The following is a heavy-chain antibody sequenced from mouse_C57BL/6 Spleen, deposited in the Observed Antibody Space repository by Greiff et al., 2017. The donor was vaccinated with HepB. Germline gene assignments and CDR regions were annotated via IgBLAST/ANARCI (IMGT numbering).Heavy chain of an antibody. V-gene: IGHV5-4*01. CDR1: GFTFSSYA. Sequence: VQLKESGGGLVKPGGSLKLSCAASGFTFSSYAMSWVRQTPEKRLEWVATISDGGSYTYYPDNVKGRFTISRDNAKNNLYLQMSHLKSEDTAMYYCARGVVARYFDYWGQGTTLTVSS. D-gene: IGHD1-1*01. J-gene: IGHJ2*01. CDR3: ARGVVARYFDY. CDR2: ISDGGSYT.